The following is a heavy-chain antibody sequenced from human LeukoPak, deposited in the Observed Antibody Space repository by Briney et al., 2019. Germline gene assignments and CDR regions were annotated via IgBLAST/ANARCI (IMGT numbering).Heavy chain of an antibody. D-gene: IGHD6-6*01. CDR1: GDSISSSRYY. CDR3: ARGGSLSAARLGY. Sequence: PSETLSLTCTVSGDSISSSRYYWGWIRQPPGKGLEWIGSLYLGEVTSYNPSLNSRVTISVDTSKKQFSLRLTSVTAADTAVYYCARGGSLSAARLGYWGQGTLVTVSS. CDR2: LYLGEVT. J-gene: IGHJ4*02. V-gene: IGHV4-39*01.